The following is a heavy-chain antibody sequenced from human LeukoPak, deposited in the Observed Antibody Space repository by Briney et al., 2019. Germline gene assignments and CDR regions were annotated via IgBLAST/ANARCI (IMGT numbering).Heavy chain of an antibody. CDR3: ARGTPDGYNFGGDAFDI. Sequence: SQTLSLTCAISGDSVSSNSAAWNWIRQSPSRGLEWLGRTYYRSKWYNDYAVSVKSRITINPDTSKNQFSLQLNSVTPEDTAVYYCARGTPDGYNFGGDAFDIWGQGTMVTVSS. CDR1: GDSVSSNSAA. V-gene: IGHV6-1*01. J-gene: IGHJ3*02. CDR2: TYYRSKWYN. D-gene: IGHD5-24*01.